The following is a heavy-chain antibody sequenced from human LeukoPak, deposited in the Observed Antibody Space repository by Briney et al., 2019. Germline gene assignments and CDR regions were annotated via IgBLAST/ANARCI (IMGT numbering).Heavy chain of an antibody. CDR2: ISSRGNT. Sequence: SQTLSLTCTVPGGSMISGGDYWTLIRHHPGTGLELFGYISSRGNTYYNPSLKSRLTISLDTSKSQFSLQLNSATAADTAVYYCARGPSFGSSSRFDSWGQGTLVTVSS. D-gene: IGHD6-6*01. CDR1: GGSMISGGDY. V-gene: IGHV4-31*03. CDR3: ARGPSFGSSSRFDS. J-gene: IGHJ4*02.